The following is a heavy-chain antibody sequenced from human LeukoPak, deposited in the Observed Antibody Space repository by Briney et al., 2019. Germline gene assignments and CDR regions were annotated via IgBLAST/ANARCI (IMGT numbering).Heavy chain of an antibody. CDR1: GFTFSSYE. D-gene: IGHD2-2*02. J-gene: IGHJ4*02. Sequence: PGGSLRLSCAASGFTFSSYEMNWVRQAPGKGLEWVSYISSSGSTIYYADSVKGRFTISRDNAKDSLYLQMNSLRAEDTAVYYCARALGFGYCSSTSCYIPPYWGQGTLVTVSS. V-gene: IGHV3-48*03. CDR2: ISSSGSTI. CDR3: ARALGFGYCSSTSCYIPPY.